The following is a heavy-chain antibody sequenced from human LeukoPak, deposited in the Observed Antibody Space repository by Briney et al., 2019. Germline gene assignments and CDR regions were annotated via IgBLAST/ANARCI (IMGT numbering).Heavy chain of an antibody. D-gene: IGHD3-9*01. Sequence: GGSLRLSCAASGFTFTSYAMSWVRQAPGKGLEWVSAISGSGGSTSYADSVKGRFTISRDNSKNTLFPQMSSLRAEDTAVYYCATEYYDILTGYFDYWGQGTLVTVSS. CDR2: ISGSGGST. CDR1: GFTFTSYA. CDR3: ATEYYDILTGYFDY. V-gene: IGHV3-23*01. J-gene: IGHJ4*02.